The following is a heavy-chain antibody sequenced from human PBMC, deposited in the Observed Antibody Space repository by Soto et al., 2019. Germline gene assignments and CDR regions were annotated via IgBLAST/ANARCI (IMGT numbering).Heavy chain of an antibody. V-gene: IGHV2-26*01. Sequence: ASLPTLVNPTVAFTLTCTVSGFSLSNARMGVSWIRQPPGKALEWLAHIFSNEEKSYSTSLKSRLTISKDTSKSQVVLTMTNMDPVDTATYYCARIPMYSSSWYGYYYYGMDVWGQGTTVTVSS. CDR3: ARIPMYSSSWYGYYYYGMDV. CDR1: GFSLSNARMG. J-gene: IGHJ6*02. D-gene: IGHD6-13*01. CDR2: IFSNEEK.